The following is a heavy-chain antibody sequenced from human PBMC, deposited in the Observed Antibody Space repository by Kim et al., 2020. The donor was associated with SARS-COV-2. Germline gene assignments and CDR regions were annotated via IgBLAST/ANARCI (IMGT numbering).Heavy chain of an antibody. J-gene: IGHJ4*02. CDR2: IISSGSTI. V-gene: IGHV3-11*01. CDR1: GFTFSDYY. D-gene: IGHD6-19*01. Sequence: GGSLRLSCAVSGFTFSDYYMNWIRQAPGKGLEWLSYIISSGSTIQYADSVKGRFTISRDNAKNSLYLQMNSLRAEDTAVYYCASCRNKAVAGPLDYWGQGTLVTVSS. CDR3: ASCRNKAVAGPLDY.